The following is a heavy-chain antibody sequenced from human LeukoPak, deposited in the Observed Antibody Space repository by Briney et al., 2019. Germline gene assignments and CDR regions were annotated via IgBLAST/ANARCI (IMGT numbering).Heavy chain of an antibody. J-gene: IGHJ4*02. CDR1: GFTFSSYG. D-gene: IGHD1-1*01. Sequence: GSLRLSCAASGFTFSSYGMHWIRQPPGKGLEWIGSIYYSGSTYYNPSLKSRVTISVDTSKNQFSLKLSSVTAADTAVYYCARDSNWNDGSDYWGQGTLVTVSS. CDR3: ARDSNWNDGSDY. V-gene: IGHV4-39*07. CDR2: IYYSGST.